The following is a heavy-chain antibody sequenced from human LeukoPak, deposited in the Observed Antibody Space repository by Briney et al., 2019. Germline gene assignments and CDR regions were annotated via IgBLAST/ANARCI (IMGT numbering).Heavy chain of an antibody. V-gene: IGHV4-4*07. D-gene: IGHD1-26*01. CDR1: GGSFSGYY. CDR3: ARVASGSYYNYYYYYMDV. J-gene: IGHJ6*03. Sequence: PSETLSLTCAVSGGSFSGYYWSWIRQPAGKGLEWIGRIYTSGSTNYNPSLKSRVTISVDTSKNQFSLKLSSVTAADTAVYYCARVASGSYYNYYYYYMDVWGKGTTVTVSS. CDR2: IYTSGST.